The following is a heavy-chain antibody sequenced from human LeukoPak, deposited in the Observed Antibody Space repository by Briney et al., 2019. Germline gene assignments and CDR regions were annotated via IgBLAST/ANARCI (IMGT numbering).Heavy chain of an antibody. Sequence: ASVKVSCKASGYTLTSYYLHWVRQAPGQGLEWMAIVNPSGGSTSHAQKFQGRVTMTRDTSISTAYMELSSLRSEDTGVYYCARGPPNWGFDYWGPGTLVTVSS. D-gene: IGHD7-27*01. J-gene: IGHJ4*02. CDR3: ARGPPNWGFDY. V-gene: IGHV1-46*01. CDR2: VNPSGGST. CDR1: GYTLTSYY.